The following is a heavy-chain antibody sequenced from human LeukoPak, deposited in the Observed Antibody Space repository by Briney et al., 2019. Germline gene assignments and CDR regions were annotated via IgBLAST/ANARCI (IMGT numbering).Heavy chain of an antibody. CDR2: ITSSGTYI. D-gene: IGHD6-6*01. J-gene: IGHJ3*01. CDR3: ARSSYSSSSSV. Sequence: GGSLRLSCAASGFTFSSYSMNWVRQAPGKGLEWVSSITSSGTYIYYADSLKGRFTISRDNAKNSLYLQINSLRAEDTAVYYCARSSYSSSSSVWGQGTMVTVSS. CDR1: GFTFSSYS. V-gene: IGHV3-21*04.